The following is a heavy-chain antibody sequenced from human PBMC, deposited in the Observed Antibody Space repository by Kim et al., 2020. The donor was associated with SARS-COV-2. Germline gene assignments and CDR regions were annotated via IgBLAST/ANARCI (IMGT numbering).Heavy chain of an antibody. J-gene: IGHJ5*02. V-gene: IGHV4-39*07. D-gene: IGHD2-2*01. CDR3: ARDLGYCSSTSCSNWFDP. Sequence: KSRVTISVDTSKNQFSLKLSSVTAADTAVYYCARDLGYCSSTSCSNWFDPWGQGTLVTVSS.